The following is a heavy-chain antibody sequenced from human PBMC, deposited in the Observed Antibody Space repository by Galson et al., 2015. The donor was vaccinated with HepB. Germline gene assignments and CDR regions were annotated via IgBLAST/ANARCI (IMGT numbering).Heavy chain of an antibody. CDR1: TFIFSTYS. J-gene: IGHJ5*02. CDR2: ISSSSSTI. D-gene: IGHD2-2*01. CDR3: IPAAIVTVEKVFDP. V-gene: IGHV3-48*04. Sequence: SLRLSCAASTFIFSTYSMNWVRQAPGKGLEWVSYISSSSSTIYYADSVKGRFTISRDNAKNSLYLQMNSLRAEDTAVYYCIPAAIVTVEKVFDPWGQGTLVTVSS.